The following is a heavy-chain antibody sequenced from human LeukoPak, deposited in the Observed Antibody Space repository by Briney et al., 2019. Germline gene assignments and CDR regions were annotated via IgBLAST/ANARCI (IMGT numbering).Heavy chain of an antibody. CDR1: GGSISSSSYY. V-gene: IGHV4-39*07. D-gene: IGHD3-22*01. J-gene: IGHJ5*02. CDR2: IYYSGST. CDR3: ARDSGPSYYYDSSGPFDP. Sequence: SETLSLTCTVSGGSISSSSYYWGWIRQPPGKGLEWIGSIYYSGSTYYNPSLKSRVTISVDTSKNQFSLKLSSVTAADTAVYYCARDSGPSYYYDSSGPFDPWGQGTLVTVSS.